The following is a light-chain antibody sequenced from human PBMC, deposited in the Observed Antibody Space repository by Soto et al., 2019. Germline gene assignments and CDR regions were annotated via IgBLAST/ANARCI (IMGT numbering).Light chain of an antibody. J-gene: IGKJ1*01. V-gene: IGKV1-6*01. CDR1: QGIRGD. CDR3: IQDFISPLT. Sequence: IQMTQSPSSLSASLGYRVTITCRASQGIRGDLGWYQQMPGKAPKLLISATSTLQSGVPSRFSGRGSGTNFTLTISSLQPEDFATYYCIQDFISPLTVGQGTKVDIK. CDR2: ATS.